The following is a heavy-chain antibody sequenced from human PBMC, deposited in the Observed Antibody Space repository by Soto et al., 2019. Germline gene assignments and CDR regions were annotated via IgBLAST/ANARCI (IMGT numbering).Heavy chain of an antibody. J-gene: IGHJ6*02. CDR2: INPNGGST. Sequence: QVQLVQSGAEVKKPGASVKVSCKASGYTFTSYYIHWVRQAPGQGLEWLGIINPNGGSTTYAQRFKDRVTKTXXTXTXXVYRDLSSLRSEDTAVYYCAREEYSSSGDYYAMDVWGQGTTVTVSS. CDR3: AREEYSSSGDYYAMDV. V-gene: IGHV1-46*01. CDR1: GYTFTSYY. D-gene: IGHD6-6*01.